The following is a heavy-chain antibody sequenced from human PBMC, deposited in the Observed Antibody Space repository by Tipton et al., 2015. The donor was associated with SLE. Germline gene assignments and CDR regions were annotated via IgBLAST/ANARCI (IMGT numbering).Heavy chain of an antibody. D-gene: IGHD1-7*01. CDR2: IYYSGST. J-gene: IGHJ5*02. CDR3: ARDERDNWNYKAFDP. Sequence: LSLTCTVSGGSISSYYFSWIRQPPGKGLEWIGYIYYSGSTNYNPSLKSRVTISVDTSKNQFSLKLSSVTAADTAVYYCARDERDNWNYKAFDPWGQGTLVTVSS. CDR1: GGSISSYY. V-gene: IGHV4-59*12.